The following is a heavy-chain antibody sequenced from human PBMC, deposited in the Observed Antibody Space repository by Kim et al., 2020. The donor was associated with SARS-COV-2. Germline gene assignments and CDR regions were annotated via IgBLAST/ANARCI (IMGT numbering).Heavy chain of an antibody. V-gene: IGHV3-30-3*01. J-gene: IGHJ4*02. CDR2: ISFDGSNK. D-gene: IGHD3-22*01. CDR3: ARNLNYYDSSGYVFDY. CDR1: RFTFSTYT. Sequence: GGSLRLSCAASRFTFSTYTMHWVRQAPGKGLEWVAVISFDGSNKNYADSVKGRFTISRDNSKNTLYLQMNSLRPEDTAVYYCARNLNYYDSSGYVFDYWGQGTLVTVSS.